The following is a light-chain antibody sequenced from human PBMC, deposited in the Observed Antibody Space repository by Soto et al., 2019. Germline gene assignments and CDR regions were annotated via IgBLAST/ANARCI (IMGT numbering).Light chain of an antibody. CDR3: CSYAGSSNWV. J-gene: IGLJ3*02. V-gene: IGLV2-11*01. CDR1: GNDVGAYNY. Sequence: QSALTQPRSVSGSPGQSVTISCTGTGNDVGAYNYVSWYQQHPGRPPKLLIYGVVRWPSGVPDRFSGSKSGNTASLTISGLQAEDEADYFCCSYAGSSNWVFGGGTKVTVL. CDR2: GVV.